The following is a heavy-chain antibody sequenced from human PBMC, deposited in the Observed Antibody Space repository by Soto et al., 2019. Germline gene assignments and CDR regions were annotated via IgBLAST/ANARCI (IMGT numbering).Heavy chain of an antibody. J-gene: IGHJ4*02. D-gene: IGHD5-18*01. CDR1: GGTFSTYA. CDR3: ASGIQLWLRRINNGYSG. CDR2: IIPMFGTA. Sequence: QVQLVQSGAEVKKPESSVKVSCKAPGGTFSTYAISWVRQAPGQGLEWMGGIIPMFGTANYAQRCQDRVTITADESTNTVYMELSSLRSEDTAVYCCASGIQLWLRRINNGYSGXGQGTLVTVSS. V-gene: IGHV1-69*12.